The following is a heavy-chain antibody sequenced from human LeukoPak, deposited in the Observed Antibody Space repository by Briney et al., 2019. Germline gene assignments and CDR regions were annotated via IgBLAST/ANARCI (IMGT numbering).Heavy chain of an antibody. J-gene: IGHJ4*02. D-gene: IGHD3-10*01. Sequence: SETLSLTCTVSGGSISSYYWSWIRQPPGKGLEWIGYIYYSGSTNYNPSLKSRVTISVDTSKNQFSLKLSSVTAAYTAVYYCARAGGHMVRGVIHEFDYWGQGTLVTVSS. V-gene: IGHV4-59*01. CDR1: GGSISSYY. CDR3: ARAGGHMVRGVIHEFDY. CDR2: IYYSGST.